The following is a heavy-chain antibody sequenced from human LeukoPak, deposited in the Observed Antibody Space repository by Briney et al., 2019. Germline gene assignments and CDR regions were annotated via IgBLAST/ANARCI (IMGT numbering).Heavy chain of an antibody. CDR1: GGTFSSYA. CDR3: ATVGEGRGYFDY. J-gene: IGHJ4*02. D-gene: IGHD3-10*01. CDR2: IIPILGIA. Sequence: ASVKVSCKASGGTFSSYAISWVRQAPGQGLEWMGRIIPILGIANYAQKFQGRVTITADKSTSTAYMELSSLRSEDTAVYYCATVGEGRGYFDYWGQGTLVTVSS. V-gene: IGHV1-69*04.